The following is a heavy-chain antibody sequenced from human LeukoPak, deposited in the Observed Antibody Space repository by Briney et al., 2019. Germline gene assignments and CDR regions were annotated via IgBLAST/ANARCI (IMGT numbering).Heavy chain of an antibody. J-gene: IGHJ3*02. CDR3: AREGLWFGESAGAFDI. CDR1: GGSISSGGYY. D-gene: IGHD3-10*01. CDR2: IYHSGST. V-gene: IGHV4-30-2*01. Sequence: SQTLSLTCTVSGGSISSGGYYWSWLRQPPGKGLEWIGYIYHSGSTYYNPSLKSRVTISVDTSKNQFSLKLSSVTAADTAVYYCAREGLWFGESAGAFDIWGQGTMVTVSS.